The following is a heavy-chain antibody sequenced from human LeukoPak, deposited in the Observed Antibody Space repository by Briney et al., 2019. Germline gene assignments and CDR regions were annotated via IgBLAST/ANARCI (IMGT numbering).Heavy chain of an antibody. V-gene: IGHV3-74*01. CDR3: VRDMGYYDKV. CDR1: GFTFSTSW. J-gene: IGHJ4*02. Sequence: GGSLRLSCAASGFTFSTSWMHWVRQAPGRGLVWVSRINTDGNTRNYADSVKGRFTISRDNAKNTLYMQMNSLRAEDTAVYYCVRDMGYYDKVWGQGTLVTVSS. CDR2: INTDGNTR. D-gene: IGHD3-22*01.